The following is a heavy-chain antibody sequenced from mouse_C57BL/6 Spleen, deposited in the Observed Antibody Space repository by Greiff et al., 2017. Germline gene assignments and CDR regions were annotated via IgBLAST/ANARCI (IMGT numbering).Heavy chain of an antibody. D-gene: IGHD1-1*01. CDR1: GYSFTGYY. CDR2: INPSTGGT. Sequence: VQLQQSGPELVKPGASVKISCKASGYSFTGYYMNWVKQSPEKSLEWIGEINPSTGGTTYNQKFKAKATLTVDKSSSTAYMQLKSLTSEDSAVYYCARHRYYGSSYGDFDYWGQGTTLTVSS. J-gene: IGHJ2*01. V-gene: IGHV1-42*01. CDR3: ARHRYYGSSYGDFDY.